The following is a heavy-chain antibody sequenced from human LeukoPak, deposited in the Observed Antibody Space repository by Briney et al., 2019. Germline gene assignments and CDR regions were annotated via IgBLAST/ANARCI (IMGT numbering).Heavy chain of an antibody. Sequence: PGGSLRLSCAASGFTVSTNYMSWVRQAPGRGLEWVSVIYSGGSTYYADSVKARFTISRDNSKNTLYLQMNSLRAEDTAIYYCAREALTHYPAYGMDVWCQGTTVTVSS. CDR2: IYSGGST. CDR1: GFTVSTNY. CDR3: AREALTHYPAYGMDV. J-gene: IGHJ6*02. D-gene: IGHD3-10*01. V-gene: IGHV3-66*01.